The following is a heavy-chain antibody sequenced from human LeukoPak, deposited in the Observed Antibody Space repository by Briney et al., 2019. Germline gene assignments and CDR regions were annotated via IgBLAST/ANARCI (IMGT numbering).Heavy chain of an antibody. D-gene: IGHD2-21*02. J-gene: IGHJ4*02. CDR1: GGSISSYY. V-gene: IGHV4-59*01. CDR2: IYYSGST. CDR3: ARAAYCGGDCYSTEYYFDY. Sequence: SETLSLTCTVSGGSISSYYWSWIRQPPGNGLEWIGYIYYSGSTNYNPSLKSRVTISVDTSKNQFSLKLSSVTAADTAVYYCARAAYCGGDCYSTEYYFDYRGQGTLVTVSS.